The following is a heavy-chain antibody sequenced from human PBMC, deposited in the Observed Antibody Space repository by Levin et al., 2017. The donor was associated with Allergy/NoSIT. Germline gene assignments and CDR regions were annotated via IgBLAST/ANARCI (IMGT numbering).Heavy chain of an antibody. D-gene: IGHD3-9*01. V-gene: IGHV4-34*01. Sequence: SQTLSLTCAVYGGSFSGYYWSWIRQPPGKGLEWIGEINHSGSTNYNPSLKSRVTISVDTSKNQFSLKLSSVTAADTAVYYCARGIDILTGYPQYYYYDYYMDVWGKGTTVTVSS. CDR3: ARGIDILTGYPQYYYYDYYMDV. CDR1: GGSFSGYY. CDR2: INHSGST. J-gene: IGHJ6*03.